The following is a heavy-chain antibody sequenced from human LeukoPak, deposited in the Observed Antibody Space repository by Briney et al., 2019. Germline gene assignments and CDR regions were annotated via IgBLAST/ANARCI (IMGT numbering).Heavy chain of an antibody. CDR3: ARGWYHYFDY. D-gene: IGHD2-15*01. V-gene: IGHV4-34*01. CDR2: INHSGST. CDR1: GGSFSGYY. J-gene: IGHJ4*02. Sequence: SETLSLTCAVYGGSFSGYYWSWIRQPPGKGLEWIGEINHSGSTNYNPSLKSRVTISVDTSKNQFSLRLSSVTAADTAVYYCARGWYHYFDYWGQGPRSPSPQ.